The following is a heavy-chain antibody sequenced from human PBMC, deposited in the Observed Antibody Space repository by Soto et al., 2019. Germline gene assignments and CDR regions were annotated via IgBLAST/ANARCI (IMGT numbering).Heavy chain of an antibody. CDR2: ISGSGGST. CDR1: GFTFSSYA. CDR3: AKGRDIVATVGGWFDP. Sequence: EVQLLESGGGSVQPGGSLRLSCAASGFTFSSYAMSWVRQAPGKGLEWVSAISGSGGSTYYADSVKGRFTISRDNSKNTLYLQMNSLRAEDTAVYYCAKGRDIVATVGGWFDPWGQGTLVTVSS. D-gene: IGHD5-12*01. V-gene: IGHV3-23*01. J-gene: IGHJ5*02.